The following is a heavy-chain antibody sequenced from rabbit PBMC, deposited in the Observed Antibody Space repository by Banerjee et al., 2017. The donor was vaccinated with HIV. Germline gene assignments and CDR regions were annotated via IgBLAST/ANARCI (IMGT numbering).Heavy chain of an antibody. Sequence: QSLEESGGDLVKPGASLTLTCTASGFSFSSGYWICWVRQAPGKGLEWIACIGYGSGSTYYASWAKGRFTISKTSTTVTLQMTSLTAADTATYFCARGPGIIRWDLWGPGTLVTVS. CDR1: GFSFSSGYW. V-gene: IGHV1S40*01. J-gene: IGHJ3*01. CDR3: ARGPGIIRWDL. D-gene: IGHD3-1*01. CDR2: IGYGSGST.